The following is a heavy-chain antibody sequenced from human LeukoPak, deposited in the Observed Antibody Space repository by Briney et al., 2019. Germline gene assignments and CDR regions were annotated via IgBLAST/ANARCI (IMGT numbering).Heavy chain of an antibody. V-gene: IGHV3-7*01. J-gene: IGHJ5*02. CDR1: GFTFSSYW. Sequence: GGSLRLTCAASGFTFSSYWMSWVRQVPGKGLEWVANIKKDGSEKKYVDSVKGRFTIARDNAENSLYLQMNSLRVEDTAVYYCVREGGSDWYSGWFDPWGQGTLVTVSS. CDR2: IKKDGSEK. D-gene: IGHD6-19*01. CDR3: VREGGSDWYSGWFDP.